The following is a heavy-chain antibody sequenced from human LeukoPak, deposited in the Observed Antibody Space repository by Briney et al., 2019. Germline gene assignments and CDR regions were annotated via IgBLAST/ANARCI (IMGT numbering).Heavy chain of an antibody. Sequence: PSETLSLTCTVSGGSISSGSYYWSWIRQPAGKGLEWIGRIYTSGSTNYNPSLKSRVTISVDTSKNQFSLKLSSVTAADTAVYYCARERITRDYYYYYYMDVWGQGTLVTVSS. CDR2: IYTSGST. J-gene: IGHJ6*03. CDR3: ARERITRDYYYYYYMDV. CDR1: GGSISSGSYY. D-gene: IGHD3-3*01. V-gene: IGHV4-61*02.